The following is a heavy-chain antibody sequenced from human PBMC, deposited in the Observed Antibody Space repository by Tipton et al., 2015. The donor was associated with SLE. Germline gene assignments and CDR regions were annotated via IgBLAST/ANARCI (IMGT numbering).Heavy chain of an antibody. V-gene: IGHV3-48*03. CDR1: GLTVSSSY. CDR3: AKGRAPGHAEPLQH. CDR2: VSYGGTTK. Sequence: SLRLSCAVSGLTVSSSYMSWVRQAPGKGLEWVSFVSYGGTTKFYADSVKGRFFISRDNDKNLVFLQMSSLRAEDTGIYYCAKGRAPGHAEPLQHWGQGTLITVSS. J-gene: IGHJ1*01.